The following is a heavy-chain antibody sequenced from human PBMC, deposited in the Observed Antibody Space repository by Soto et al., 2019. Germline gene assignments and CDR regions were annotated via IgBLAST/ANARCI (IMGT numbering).Heavy chain of an antibody. D-gene: IGHD6-19*01. CDR2: VNHSGST. CDR3: AREGLTASRLLYSSGWYRFDY. CDR1: GGSFSGYY. J-gene: IGHJ4*02. V-gene: IGHV4-34*01. Sequence: SETLSLTCAVYGGSFSGYYWSWIRQPPGKGLEWIGEVNHSGSTNYNPSLKSRVTISVDTSKNQFSLKLSSVTAADTAVYYCAREGLTASRLLYSSGWYRFDYWGQGTLVTVSS.